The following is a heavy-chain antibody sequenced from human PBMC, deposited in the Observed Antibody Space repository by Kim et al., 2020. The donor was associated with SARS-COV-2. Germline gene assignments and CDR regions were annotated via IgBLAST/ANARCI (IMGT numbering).Heavy chain of an antibody. D-gene: IGHD6-19*01. J-gene: IGHJ6*02. CDR1: GDSVSSNSAA. Sequence: SQTLSLTCAISGDSVSSNSAAWNWIRQSPSRGLEWLGRTYYRSKWYNDYAVSVKSRITINPDTSKNQFSLQLNSVTPEDTAVYYCAREKGYSSAHYYYYYGMDVWGQGTTVTVSS. CDR3: AREKGYSSAHYYYYYGMDV. CDR2: TYYRSKWYN. V-gene: IGHV6-1*01.